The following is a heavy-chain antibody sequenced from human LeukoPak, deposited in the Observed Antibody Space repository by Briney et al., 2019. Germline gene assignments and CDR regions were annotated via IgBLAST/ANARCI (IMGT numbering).Heavy chain of an antibody. V-gene: IGHV3-48*02. J-gene: IGHJ3*02. Sequence: GGSLRLSCAASGFTFSRYIMNWVRQAPGKGLEWVSYISSSSSTIDYADSVKGRLTTSRDNAKNSLYLQMNSLRDEDTAVYYCARVGYGLTGDLKNAFDIWGQGTMVTVSS. CDR1: GFTFSRYI. D-gene: IGHD7-27*01. CDR3: ARVGYGLTGDLKNAFDI. CDR2: ISSSSSTI.